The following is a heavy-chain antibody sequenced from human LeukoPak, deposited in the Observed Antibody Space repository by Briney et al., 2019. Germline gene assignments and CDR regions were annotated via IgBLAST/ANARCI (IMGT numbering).Heavy chain of an antibody. CDR1: GFTFSSYT. J-gene: IGHJ4*02. D-gene: IGHD2-2*01. Sequence: GGSLRLSCAASGFTFSSYTMSWVRQAPGKGLEWVSGVSGSGGNIHYADSVKGRFTISRGNSKNTLYLQMNGLRAEDTAVYYCAAPLPNIVVVPATKGPFGYWGQGALVTVSS. V-gene: IGHV3-23*01. CDR3: AAPLPNIVVVPATKGPFGY. CDR2: VSGSGGNI.